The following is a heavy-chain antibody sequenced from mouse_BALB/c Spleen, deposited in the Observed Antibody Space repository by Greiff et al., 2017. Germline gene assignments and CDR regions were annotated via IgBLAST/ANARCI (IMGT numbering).Heavy chain of an antibody. CDR2: IYPSDSYT. D-gene: IGHD2-2*01. V-gene: IGHV1-69*02. CDR1: GYTFTSYW. Sequence: QVQLQQPGAELVRPGASVKLSCKASGYTFTSYWINWVKQRPGQGLEWIGNIYPSDSYTNYNQKFKDKATLTVDKSSSTAYMQLSSPTSEDSAVYYCTRSHGYDVTGYAMDYWGQGTSVTVSS. CDR3: TRSHGYDVTGYAMDY. J-gene: IGHJ4*01.